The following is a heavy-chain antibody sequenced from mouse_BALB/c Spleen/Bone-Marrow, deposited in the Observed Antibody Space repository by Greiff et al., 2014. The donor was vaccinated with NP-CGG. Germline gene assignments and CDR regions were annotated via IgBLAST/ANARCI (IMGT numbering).Heavy chain of an antibody. D-gene: IGHD2-10*02. Sequence: QVQLKESGPGLVAPSQSLSITCTVSGFSLTDHGINWVRPPPGKGLGWLGMIWGDGTTDYNSALRSRLSINKDNSRSQVFLKMNSLQTDDTARYYCAREKYGNYYAMGYWGQGTSVTVSS. CDR1: GFSLTDHG. CDR3: AREKYGNYYAMGY. CDR2: IWGDGTT. V-gene: IGHV2-6-7*01. J-gene: IGHJ4*01.